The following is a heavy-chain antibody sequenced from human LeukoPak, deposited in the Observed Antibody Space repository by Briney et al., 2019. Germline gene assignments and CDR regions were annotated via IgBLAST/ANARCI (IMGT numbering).Heavy chain of an antibody. V-gene: IGHV3-74*01. CDR2: INSDGRRT. Sequence: GGSLRLSCAASGFTISNHWMHWVRQAPGKGLVWVSRINSDGRRTSYADSVKGRFTISRDNAKNTLYLQMNSLRPDDTAVYYCAREVEVVPATMGAYYYSYMDVWGKGTTVTVSS. CDR1: GFTISNHW. CDR3: AREVEVVPATMGAYYYSYMDV. J-gene: IGHJ6*03. D-gene: IGHD2-2*01.